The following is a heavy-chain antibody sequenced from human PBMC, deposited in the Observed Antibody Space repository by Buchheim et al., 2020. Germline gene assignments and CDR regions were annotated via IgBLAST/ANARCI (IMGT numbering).Heavy chain of an antibody. Sequence: QVQLVESRGGLVKPGGFLRLSCAASGFTFSDHYMSWIRQAPGKGLEWVSYISSGGSTTYYADSVQGRFTISRDNAKNSLYLQMNSLRGDDTAVYYCARDLEATQNFDYWGQGTL. CDR1: GFTFSDHY. J-gene: IGHJ4*02. V-gene: IGHV3-11*01. CDR2: ISSGGSTT. CDR3: ARDLEATQNFDY.